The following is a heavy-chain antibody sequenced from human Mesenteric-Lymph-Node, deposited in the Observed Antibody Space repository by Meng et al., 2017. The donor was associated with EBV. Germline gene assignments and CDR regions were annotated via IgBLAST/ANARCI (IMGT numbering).Heavy chain of an antibody. J-gene: IGHJ4*02. CDR1: GGTFSSYA. CDR3: ASRLSPCGGDCHYYFDY. D-gene: IGHD2-21*02. CDR2: IIPILATA. Sequence: LWKVGVEMKKPWSSVHVSCKSSGGTFSSYAFSLVLQAPGQGLELMGGIIPILATADYAQKFQDRVTITADESTNTVYMELSSLRSVDTAMYFCASRLSPCGGDCHYYFDYWGQGILVTVSS. V-gene: IGHV1-69*01.